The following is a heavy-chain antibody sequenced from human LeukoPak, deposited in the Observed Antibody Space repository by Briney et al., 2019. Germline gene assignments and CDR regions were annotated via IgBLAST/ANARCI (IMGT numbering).Heavy chain of an antibody. V-gene: IGHV4-59*11. CDR2: IYNSGIT. CDR3: ARDIGGLLPQL. D-gene: IGHD2-21*02. Sequence: PSETLSLTCTVSPGSISSHYWSWIRQPPGKGLEWIGYIYNSGITKYNPSLKSRVTISVDTSKNQFSLKLSSVTAADTAVYYCARDIGGLLPQLWGQGTLVTVSS. CDR1: PGSISSHY. J-gene: IGHJ4*02.